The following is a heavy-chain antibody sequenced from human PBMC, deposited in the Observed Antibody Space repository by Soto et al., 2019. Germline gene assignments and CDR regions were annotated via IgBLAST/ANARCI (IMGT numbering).Heavy chain of an antibody. Sequence: ASVKVSCKASGYTFTGYYMHWVRQAPGQGLEWMGGFDPEDGETNYAQKFQGRVTMTEDTSTDTAYMELSSLRSEDTAVYYCATRITIFGVVIVEDAFDIWGQGTMVTVSS. CDR3: ATRITIFGVVIVEDAFDI. D-gene: IGHD3-3*01. J-gene: IGHJ3*02. CDR1: GYTFTGYY. V-gene: IGHV1-24*01. CDR2: FDPEDGET.